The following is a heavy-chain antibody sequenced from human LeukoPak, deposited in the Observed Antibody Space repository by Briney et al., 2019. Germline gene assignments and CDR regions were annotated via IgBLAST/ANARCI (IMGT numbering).Heavy chain of an antibody. CDR2: ISSSSSYI. CDR3: ARGRLPYTTDDAFDI. CDR1: GFTFSSYS. V-gene: IGHV3-21*01. Sequence: RTGGSLRLSCAASGFTFSSYSMNWVRQAPGKGLEWVSSISSSSSYIYYADSVKGRFTISRDNAKNSLYLQMNSLRAEDTAVYYCARGRLPYTTDDAFDIWGQGTMVTVSS. J-gene: IGHJ3*02. D-gene: IGHD6-25*01.